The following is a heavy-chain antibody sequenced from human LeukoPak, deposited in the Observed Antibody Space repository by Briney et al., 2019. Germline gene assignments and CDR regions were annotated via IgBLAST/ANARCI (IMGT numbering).Heavy chain of an antibody. J-gene: IGHJ6*02. D-gene: IGHD3-22*01. Sequence: SETLSLTCTVSGGSISSSSYYWGWIRQPPGKGLEWIGSIYYSGSTYYNPSLKSRVTISVDTSKNQFSLKLSSVTAADTAVYYCARGEEYYYDSSGYYPDWGQGTTVTVSS. V-gene: IGHV4-39*01. CDR3: ARGEEYYYDSSGYYPD. CDR1: GGSISSSSYY. CDR2: IYYSGST.